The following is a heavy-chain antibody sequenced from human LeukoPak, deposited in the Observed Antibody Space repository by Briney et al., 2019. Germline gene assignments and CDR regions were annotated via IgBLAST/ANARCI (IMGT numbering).Heavy chain of an antibody. V-gene: IGHV4-39*01. CDR3: ARRGGSGRAFDY. Sequence: SETLALTCSVSGASISGGTYYWGWIRQPPGKALEWIGSIYYTGSTYDKPSLKSRVTISVDTSKYQFSLKLSSVTAADTAVYYCARRGGSGRAFDYWGQGTLVTVSS. CDR2: IYYTGST. D-gene: IGHD1-26*01. CDR1: GASISGGTYY. J-gene: IGHJ4*02.